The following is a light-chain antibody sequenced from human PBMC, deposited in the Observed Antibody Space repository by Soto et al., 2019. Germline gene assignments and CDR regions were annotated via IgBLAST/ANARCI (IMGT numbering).Light chain of an antibody. CDR3: SSYTSSSTPYV. J-gene: IGLJ1*01. CDR1: SSDVGGYNY. V-gene: IGLV2-14*01. Sequence: QSVLTQPASVSGSPGQSITISCTGTSSDVGGYNYVSWYQQHPGKAPKLMIYDVSNRPSGVSNRFSGSKSGNTASLTISGLQADDVVDDYSSSYTSSSTPYVFGTGTKVTVL. CDR2: DVS.